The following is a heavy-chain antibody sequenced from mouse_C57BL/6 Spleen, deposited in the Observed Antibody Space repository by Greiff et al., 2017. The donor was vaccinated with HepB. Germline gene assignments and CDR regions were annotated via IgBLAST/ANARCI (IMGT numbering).Heavy chain of an antibody. CDR1: GYSITSGYY. D-gene: IGHD1-1*01. CDR2: ISYDGSN. V-gene: IGHV3-6*01. CDR3: AREDTTVVATEYFDV. J-gene: IGHJ1*03. Sequence: EVQLQQSGPGLVKPSQSLSLTCSVTGYSITSGYYWNWIRQFPGNKLEWMGYISYDGSNNYNPSLKNRISITRDTSKNQFFLKLNSVTTEDTATYYCAREDTTVVATEYFDVWGTGTTVTVSS.